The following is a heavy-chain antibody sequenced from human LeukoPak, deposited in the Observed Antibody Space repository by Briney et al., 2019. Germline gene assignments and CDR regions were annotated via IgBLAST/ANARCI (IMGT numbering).Heavy chain of an antibody. D-gene: IGHD3-3*01. CDR3: ARGGGITIFGVDPYYYYYYMDV. Sequence: PSETLSLTCTVSGGSISSYYWSWIRQPPGKGLEWIGYIYYSGSTNYNPSLKSRVTISVDTSKNQFSLKLSSVTAADTAVYYCARGGGITIFGVDPYYYYYYMDVWGKGPRSPSP. CDR1: GGSISSYY. CDR2: IYYSGST. V-gene: IGHV4-59*01. J-gene: IGHJ6*03.